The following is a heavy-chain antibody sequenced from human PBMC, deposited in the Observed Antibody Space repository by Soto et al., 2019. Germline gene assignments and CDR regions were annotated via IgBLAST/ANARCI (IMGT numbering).Heavy chain of an antibody. CDR2: ISYDGSNK. Sequence: QVQLVESGGGVVQPGRSLRLSCAASGFTFSSYAMHWVRQAPGMGLEWVAVISYDGSNKYYADSVKGRFTISRDNSKDTLYLQMNSLRAEDTAVYYCARDDQLALDYWGQGTLVTVSS. CDR3: ARDDQLALDY. CDR1: GFTFSSYA. D-gene: IGHD2-2*01. J-gene: IGHJ4*02. V-gene: IGHV3-30-3*01.